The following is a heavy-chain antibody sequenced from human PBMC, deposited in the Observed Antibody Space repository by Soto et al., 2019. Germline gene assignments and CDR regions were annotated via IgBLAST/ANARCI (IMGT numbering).Heavy chain of an antibody. J-gene: IGHJ5*02. V-gene: IGHV3-64*07. CDR1: GFNFGGFG. D-gene: IGHD3-3*02. Sequence: EVQLMESGGNLVQPGGSLRLSCAGSGFNFGGFGMYWFRQAPGKGLEFVSAVDSSGAYTYYDDSVKGRFTISRDNYKNTVYLQMGSLRTEDMAVYYCARPLAGIGQKWLDPWGQGTLVTVSS. CDR3: ARPLAGIGQKWLDP. CDR2: VDSSGAYT.